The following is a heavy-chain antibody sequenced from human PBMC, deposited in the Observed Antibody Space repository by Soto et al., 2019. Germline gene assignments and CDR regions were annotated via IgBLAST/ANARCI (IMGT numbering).Heavy chain of an antibody. Sequence: GASVKVSCKASGYTFTSYAVHWVRQAPGQRLEWMGWINAGNGVTKYSQKFQGRVTITRDTSASTAYMELSSLSSEDTAVYYCARPLGYCTSTSCYTPMDVWGRGTTVTVSS. CDR3: ARPLGYCTSTSCYTPMDV. J-gene: IGHJ6*02. CDR1: GYTFTSYA. V-gene: IGHV1-3*01. CDR2: INAGNGVT. D-gene: IGHD2-2*02.